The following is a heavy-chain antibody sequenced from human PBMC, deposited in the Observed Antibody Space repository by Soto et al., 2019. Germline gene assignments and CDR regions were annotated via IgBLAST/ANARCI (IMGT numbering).Heavy chain of an antibody. CDR2: IYYSGST. Sequence: PSETLSLTCTVSGGSTSSGGYYWSWIRQHPGKGLEWIGYIYYSGSTYYNPSLKSRVTISVDTSKNQFSLKLSSVTAADTAVYYCARFSAMVRGVISVYYYYYGMDVWGQGTTVTVSS. CDR1: GGSTSSGGYY. V-gene: IGHV4-31*03. D-gene: IGHD3-10*01. CDR3: ARFSAMVRGVISVYYYYYGMDV. J-gene: IGHJ6*02.